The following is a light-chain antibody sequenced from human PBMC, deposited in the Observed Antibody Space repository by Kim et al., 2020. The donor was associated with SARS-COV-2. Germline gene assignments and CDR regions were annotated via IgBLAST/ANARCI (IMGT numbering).Light chain of an antibody. Sequence: SVGDRVTITCRASHYITSYLNWYQLKPGKAPKLLIYGATNLQSGVPLRFSGSGVGTDFNLTITSLHADDSATYFCQQSYRTPPYTFGQGTKLEI. CDR3: QQSYRTPPYT. CDR2: GAT. V-gene: IGKV1-39*01. CDR1: HYITSY. J-gene: IGKJ2*01.